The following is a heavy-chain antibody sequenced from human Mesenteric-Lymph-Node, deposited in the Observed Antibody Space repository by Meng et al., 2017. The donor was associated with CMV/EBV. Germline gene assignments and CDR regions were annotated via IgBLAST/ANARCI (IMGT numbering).Heavy chain of an antibody. J-gene: IGHJ4*02. CDR2: IYSGGSST. Sequence: GESLKISCAASGFTFSSYAMSWVRQAPGKGLEWVSVIYSGGSSTYYADSVKGRFTISRDNSKNTLYLQMNSLRAEDTAVYYCAKVEIDFWSGWAYYFDYWGQGTLVTVSS. V-gene: IGHV3-23*03. CDR1: GFTFSSYA. D-gene: IGHD3-3*01. CDR3: AKVEIDFWSGWAYYFDY.